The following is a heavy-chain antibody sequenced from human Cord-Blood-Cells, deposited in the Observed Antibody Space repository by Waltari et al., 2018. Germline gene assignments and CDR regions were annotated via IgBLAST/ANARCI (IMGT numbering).Heavy chain of an antibody. J-gene: IGHJ6*03. V-gene: IGHV4-59*01. CDR3: AREVRLGIAARPDSYYYYMDV. CDR2: IYYSGST. CDR1: GGSISSYY. D-gene: IGHD6-6*01. Sequence: QVQLQESGPGLVKPSETLSLTCTVSGGSISSYYWRWIRQPPGKGLEWIGYIYYSGSTNYNPSLKSRVTISVDTSKNQFSLKLSPVTAADTAVYYCAREVRLGIAARPDSYYYYMDVWGKGTTVTVSS.